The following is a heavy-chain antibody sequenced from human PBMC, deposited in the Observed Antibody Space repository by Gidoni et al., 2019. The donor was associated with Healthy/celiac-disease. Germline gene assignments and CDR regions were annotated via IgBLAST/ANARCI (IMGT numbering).Heavy chain of an antibody. CDR2: IIPIFGTA. V-gene: IGHV1-69*06. CDR1: GGTFSSYA. D-gene: IGHD3-3*01. J-gene: IGHJ6*02. CDR3: ATYDFWSGYSNHYYYYGMDV. Sequence: QVQLVQSGAEVTKPGSSVKVSCKASGGTFSSYAISWVRQAPGQGLEWMGGIIPIFGTANYAQKFQGRVTITADKSTSTAYMELSSLRSEDTAVYYCATYDFWSGYSNHYYYYGMDVWGQGTTVTVSS.